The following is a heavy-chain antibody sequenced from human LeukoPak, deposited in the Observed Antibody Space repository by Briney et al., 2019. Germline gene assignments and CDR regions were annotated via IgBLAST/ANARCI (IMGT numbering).Heavy chain of an antibody. J-gene: IGHJ4*02. CDR3: ARDSSYGSGSLDY. D-gene: IGHD3-10*01. CDR2: IYYSGST. CDR1: GGSISSGGYY. Sequence: PSETLSLTCTVSGGSISSGGYYWSWIRQHPGKGLEWIGYIYYSGSTYYNPSLKSRVTISVDTSKNQFSLKLSSVTAADTAVYYCARDSSYGSGSLDYWGQGTLVTVSS. V-gene: IGHV4-31*03.